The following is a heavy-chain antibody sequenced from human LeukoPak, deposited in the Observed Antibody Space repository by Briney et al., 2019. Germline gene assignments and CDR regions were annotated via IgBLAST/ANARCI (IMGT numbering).Heavy chain of an antibody. CDR1: GYSISSGYY. Sequence: SETLSLTCAVSGYSISSGYYWSWIRQPPGKGLEWVGYFYYNGNTNCHPSLMSRVRMSADRANNQFALKLSSVTAADTAVYYCARHLWSEYHKFDHWGQGTLVTVSS. CDR3: ARHLWSEYHKFDH. D-gene: IGHD3-3*01. CDR2: FYYNGNT. J-gene: IGHJ4*02. V-gene: IGHV4-61*01.